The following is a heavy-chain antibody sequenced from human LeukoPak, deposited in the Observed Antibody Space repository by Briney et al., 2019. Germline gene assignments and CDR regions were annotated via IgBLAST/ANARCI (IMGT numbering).Heavy chain of an antibody. D-gene: IGHD3-22*01. CDR2: INHSGST. CDR1: GGSFSGYY. CDR3: ARAKRTRTYYYDSSGYSRTGGRFDP. J-gene: IGHJ5*02. Sequence: SETLSLTCAVYGGSFSGYYWSWIRQPPGKGLEWIGEINHSGSTNYNPSLKSRVTTSVDTSKNQFSLKLSSVTAADTAVYYCARAKRTRTYYYDSSGYSRTGGRFDPWGQGTLVTVSS. V-gene: IGHV4-34*01.